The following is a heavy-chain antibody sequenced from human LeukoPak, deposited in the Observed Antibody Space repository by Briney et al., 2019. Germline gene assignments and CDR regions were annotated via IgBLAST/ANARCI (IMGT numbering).Heavy chain of an antibody. CDR1: GGSISSSNW. V-gene: IGHV4-4*02. J-gene: IGHJ4*02. CDR3: ARSRGYYDSSGYWNY. D-gene: IGHD3-22*01. CDR2: IYHSGST. Sequence: PSGTLSLTCAVSGGSISSSNWWSWVRQPPGKGLEWIGEIYHSGSTNYNPSLKSRVTISVDKSKNQFSLKLSSVTAADTAVYYCARSRGYYDSSGYWNYWGQGTLVTVSS.